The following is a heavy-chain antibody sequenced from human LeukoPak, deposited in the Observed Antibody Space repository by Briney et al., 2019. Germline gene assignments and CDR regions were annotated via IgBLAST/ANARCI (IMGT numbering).Heavy chain of an antibody. J-gene: IGHJ4*02. CDR3: ARDRLSGPHYDY. D-gene: IGHD1-14*01. CDR2: VYITGSA. CDR1: GDSISSYY. V-gene: IGHV4-4*07. Sequence: PSETLSLTCTVSGDSISSYYWSWIRQPAGKGLEWIGRVYITGSANYNPSLKSRVTMSVDTSKNQFSLKLRSVTAADTAMYYCARDRLSGPHYDYWGQGTLVTVSS.